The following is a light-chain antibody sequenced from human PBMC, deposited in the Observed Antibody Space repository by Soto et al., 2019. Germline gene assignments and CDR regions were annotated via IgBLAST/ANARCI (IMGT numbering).Light chain of an antibody. Sequence: QSVLTQPASVSGSPGQSITISCTGTSSDVGGYNYVSWYQQHPGKAPKFMIYDASNRPSGVSNHFSGSKSGNTASLTISGLQAEDEADYYCSSYTTSNTRQIVFGTGTKVTVL. CDR2: DAS. J-gene: IGLJ1*01. V-gene: IGLV2-14*01. CDR3: SSYTTSNTRQIV. CDR1: SSDVGGYNY.